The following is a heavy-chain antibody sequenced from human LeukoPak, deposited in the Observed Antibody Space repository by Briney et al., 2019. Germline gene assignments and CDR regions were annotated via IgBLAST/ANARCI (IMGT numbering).Heavy chain of an antibody. D-gene: IGHD5-24*01. CDR3: AKDISGDGYIGGYFDY. J-gene: IGHJ4*02. CDR1: GFTFDDYA. V-gene: IGHV3-9*01. CDR2: ISWNSGSI. Sequence: GGSLRLSCAASGFTFDDYAMHWVRQAPGKGLEWVSGISWNSGSIGYADSVKGRFTISRDNAKNSLYLQMNSLRAEDTASYYCAKDISGDGYIGGYFDYWGQGTLVTVSS.